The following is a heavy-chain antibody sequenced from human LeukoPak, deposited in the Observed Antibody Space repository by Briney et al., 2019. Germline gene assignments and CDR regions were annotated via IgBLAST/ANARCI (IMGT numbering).Heavy chain of an antibody. CDR2: ISGSGGNT. CDR1: GFTFSNNP. J-gene: IGHJ4*02. Sequence: GGSLRLSCVGSGFTFSNNPLSWVRQAPGKGLEWVSAISGSGGNTYYADSVRGRFTISRDNSKNTLFLQMNTLRADDTAVYYCAATKQARRYFDYWGQGTLVTVSS. CDR3: AATKQARRYFDY. D-gene: IGHD1-1*01. V-gene: IGHV3-23*01.